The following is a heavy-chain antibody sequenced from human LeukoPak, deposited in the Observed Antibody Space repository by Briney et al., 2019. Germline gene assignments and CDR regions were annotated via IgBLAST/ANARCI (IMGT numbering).Heavy chain of an antibody. V-gene: IGHV4-4*07. Sequence: SETLSLTCTVSGDSIRSYYWSWIRQPAGKGLEWIGRIYTSGSTNYNPSLQNRVTMSVDTSKNQFSLKLSSVTAADTAVYYCAREVDSIAAAVWGQGTLVTVSS. CDR2: IYTSGST. CDR1: GDSIRSYY. J-gene: IGHJ4*02. CDR3: AREVDSIAAAV. D-gene: IGHD6-13*01.